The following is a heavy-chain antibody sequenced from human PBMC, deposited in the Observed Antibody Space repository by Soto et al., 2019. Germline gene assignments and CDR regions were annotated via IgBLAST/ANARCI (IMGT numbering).Heavy chain of an antibody. CDR2: ISGSGDSR. CDR1: GFTFSTNG. Sequence: AGGSLRLSCAASGFTFSTNGMSWVRQAPGKGLECVSTISGSGDSRHYADSVKGRFTISRDNSNNTLYLQMSSLRAEDTAVYYCAKNDRHYYYVMDVWGQGTTVTVSS. D-gene: IGHD1-1*01. CDR3: AKNDRHYYYVMDV. V-gene: IGHV3-23*01. J-gene: IGHJ6*02.